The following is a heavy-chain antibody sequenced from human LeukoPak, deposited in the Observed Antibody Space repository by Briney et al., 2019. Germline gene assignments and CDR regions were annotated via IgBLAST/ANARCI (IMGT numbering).Heavy chain of an antibody. CDR2: IRYDGSNE. CDR1: GFTFSTYG. J-gene: IGHJ4*02. Sequence: GGSLRLSCAASGFTFSTYGMHWVRQAPGKGLEWVAFIRYDGSNEYLDSVKGRFTISRDNSKNTLYLQMNSLKPEDTAVYCCANLARPLDYWGQGALVTVSS. D-gene: IGHD6-6*01. CDR3: ANLARPLDY. V-gene: IGHV3-30*02.